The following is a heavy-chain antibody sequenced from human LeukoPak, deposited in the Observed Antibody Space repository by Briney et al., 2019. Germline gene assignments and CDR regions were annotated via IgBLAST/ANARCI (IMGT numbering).Heavy chain of an antibody. J-gene: IGHJ4*02. CDR3: ARTEPGLMTTDY. V-gene: IGHV5-51*01. Sequence: GESLKISCKGSGYSFTSXXXXXXRQXXXKGLXXMGIIYPGDSDTRYSXSFQGXVTISAXKSISTAYLQWSSLKASDTAMYYCARTEPGLMTTDYWGQGTLVTVSS. CDR2: IYPGDSDT. CDR1: GYSFTSXX. D-gene: IGHD4-11*01.